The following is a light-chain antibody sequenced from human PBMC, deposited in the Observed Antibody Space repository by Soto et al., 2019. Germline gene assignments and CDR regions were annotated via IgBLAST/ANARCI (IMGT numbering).Light chain of an antibody. CDR2: DDS. Sequence: SYELTQPPSVSVAPGQTARITCGGNNIGSKNVHWYQQKPGQSPVVVVYDDSDRPSGIPERFSGSNSGNTATLTISGVEAGGEADYYCQVWDSSSDHPVFGGGTKLTVL. CDR1: NIGSKN. V-gene: IGLV3-21*02. J-gene: IGLJ2*01. CDR3: QVWDSSSDHPV.